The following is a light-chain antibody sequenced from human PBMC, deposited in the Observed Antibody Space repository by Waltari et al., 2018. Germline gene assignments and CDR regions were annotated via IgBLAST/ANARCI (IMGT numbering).Light chain of an antibody. CDR2: KAN. V-gene: IGLV8-61*01. Sequence: QTVVTQEPSLSVSPGGTVTLTCALSSGSLSTPSYATWYQQTPDQSPRTLVYKANARSSGVPDRFSGSILGNTAALTITGAQADDESDYYCALYMGSGIWVFGGGTRLTVL. CDR3: ALYMGSGIWV. CDR1: SGSLSTPSY. J-gene: IGLJ3*02.